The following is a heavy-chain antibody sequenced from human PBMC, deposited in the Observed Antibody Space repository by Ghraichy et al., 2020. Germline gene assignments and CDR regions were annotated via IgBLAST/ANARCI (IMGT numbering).Heavy chain of an antibody. CDR3: ARDSITMIVGGTSWYFDL. CDR1: GFTVSSNY. CDR2: IYSGGST. J-gene: IGHJ2*01. Sequence: GGSLRLSCAASGFTVSSNYMSWVRQAPGKGLEWVSVIYSGGSTYYADSVKGRFTISRHNSKNTLYLQMNSLRAEDTAVYYCARDSITMIVGGTSWYFDLWGRGTLVTVSS. D-gene: IGHD3-22*01. V-gene: IGHV3-53*04.